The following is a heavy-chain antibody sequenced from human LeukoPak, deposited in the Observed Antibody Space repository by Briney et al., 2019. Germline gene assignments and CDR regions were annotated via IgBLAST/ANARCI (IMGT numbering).Heavy chain of an antibody. D-gene: IGHD2-15*01. Sequence: SQTLSLTCTVSGGSISSGGYYWSWIRQHPGKGLEWIGYIYYSGSTYYNPSLKSRATISVDTSKNQFSLKLSSVTAADTAVYYCARSDCSGGSCYFDHWGQGSLVTVSS. CDR2: IYYSGST. J-gene: IGHJ4*02. CDR1: GGSISSGGYY. CDR3: ARSDCSGGSCYFDH. V-gene: IGHV4-31*03.